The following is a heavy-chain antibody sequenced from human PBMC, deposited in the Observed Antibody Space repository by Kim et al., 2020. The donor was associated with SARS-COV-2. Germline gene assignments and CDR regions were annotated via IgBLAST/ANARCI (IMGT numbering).Heavy chain of an antibody. D-gene: IGHD6-6*01. J-gene: IGHJ4*02. CDR1: GGSISSGGYY. CDR2: IYYSGST. CDR3: ARGRSARPDY. Sequence: SETLSLTCTVSGGSISSGGYYWSWIRQHPGKGLEWIGYIYYSGSTYYNPSLKSRVTISVDTSKNQFSLKLSSVTAADTAVYYCARGRSARPDYWGQGTLVTVSS. V-gene: IGHV4-31*03.